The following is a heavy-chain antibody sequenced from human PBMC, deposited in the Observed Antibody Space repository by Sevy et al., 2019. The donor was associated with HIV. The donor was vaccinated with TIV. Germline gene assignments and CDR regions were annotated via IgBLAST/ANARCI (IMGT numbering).Heavy chain of an antibody. Sequence: SETLSLTCTVSGGSISSYYWSWIRQPPGKGLEWIGYIYYSGSTNYNPSLKSRVTISVDTSKNQFSLKLSSVTAAEPAVYYCARDAAYCSGGSCYSMSWFDPWGQGTLVTVSS. J-gene: IGHJ5*02. CDR3: ARDAAYCSGGSCYSMSWFDP. CDR1: GGSISSYY. V-gene: IGHV4-59*01. D-gene: IGHD2-15*01. CDR2: IYYSGST.